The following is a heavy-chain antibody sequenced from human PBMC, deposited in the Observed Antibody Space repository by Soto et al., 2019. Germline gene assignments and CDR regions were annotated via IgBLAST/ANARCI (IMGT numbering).Heavy chain of an antibody. CDR1: GGSISSVNHY. Sequence: QVHLEQSGPRLVKPSQTLSLTCNISGGSISSVNHYWSWIRQSPREGLAWIGYIFDSGTTHYNPSFQGRVTILGDTSQTQFSLTMHSVTVADSAVYYCAREVAWTGASDYWGRGTVVTVAS. CDR2: IFDSGTT. V-gene: IGHV4-31*02. J-gene: IGHJ4*02. D-gene: IGHD3-9*01. CDR3: AREVAWTGASDY.